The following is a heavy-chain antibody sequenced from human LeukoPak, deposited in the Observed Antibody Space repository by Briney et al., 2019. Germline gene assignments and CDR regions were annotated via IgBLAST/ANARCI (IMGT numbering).Heavy chain of an antibody. CDR1: GFTFSSYS. Sequence: PGGSLRLSCAASGFTFSSYSMNWVRQAPGKGLEWVSSISSGSSYIHYADSVKGRFTISRDNAKNSLYLQMNSLRAEDTAVYYCARDQGDETAPGDRDYWGQGTLVTVSS. CDR2: ISSGSSYI. CDR3: ARDQGDETAPGDRDY. D-gene: IGHD4-17*01. V-gene: IGHV3-21*01. J-gene: IGHJ4*02.